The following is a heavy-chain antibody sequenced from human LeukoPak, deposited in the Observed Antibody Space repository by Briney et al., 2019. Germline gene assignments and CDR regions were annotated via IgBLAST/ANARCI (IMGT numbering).Heavy chain of an antibody. CDR3: ARGRIQLWSGYYYGMDV. D-gene: IGHD5-18*01. CDR1: GGSFSGYY. CDR2: INHSEST. V-gene: IGHV4-34*01. J-gene: IGHJ6*02. Sequence: KPSETLSLTCAVYGGSFSGYYWSWIRQPPGKGLEWIGEINHSESTNYNPSLKSRVTISVDTSKNQFSLKLSSVTAADTAVYYCARGRIQLWSGYYYGMDVWGQGTTVTVSS.